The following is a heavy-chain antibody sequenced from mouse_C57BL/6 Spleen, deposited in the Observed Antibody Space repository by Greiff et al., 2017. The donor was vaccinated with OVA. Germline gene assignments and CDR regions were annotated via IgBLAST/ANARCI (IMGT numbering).Heavy chain of an antibody. CDR1: GYTFTSYW. CDR2: IHPNSGST. CDR3: ARSGGLVFDY. J-gene: IGHJ2*01. V-gene: IGHV1-64*01. D-gene: IGHD1-3*01. Sequence: QVQLKQPGAELVKPGASVKLSCKASGYTFTSYWMHWVKQRPGQGLEWIGMIHPNSGSTNYNEKFKSKATLTVDKSSSTAYMQLSSLTSEDSAVYYCARSGGLVFDYWGQGTTLTVSS.